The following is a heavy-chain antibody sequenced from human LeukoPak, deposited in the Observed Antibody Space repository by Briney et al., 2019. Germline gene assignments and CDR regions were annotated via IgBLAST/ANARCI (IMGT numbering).Heavy chain of an antibody. CDR1: GDSISSGGNY. CDR3: ARVGKAVTTIDRYYFDL. J-gene: IGHJ4*02. CDR2: IYYSGST. D-gene: IGHD4-11*01. V-gene: IGHV4-31*03. Sequence: SETLSLTCTVSGDSISSGGNYWSWIRQPPGKGLEWIGYIYYSGSTYYNPSLKSRVTISVDRSKNQFSLKLSSVTAADTAVYYCARVGKAVTTIDRYYFDLWGQGTLVTVSS.